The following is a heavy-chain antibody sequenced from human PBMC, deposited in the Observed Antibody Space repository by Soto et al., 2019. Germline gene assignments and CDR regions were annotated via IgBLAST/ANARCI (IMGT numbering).Heavy chain of an antibody. CDR3: AHAGGWYGRFDF. V-gene: IGHV2-5*02. D-gene: IGHD6-19*01. CDR2: IYWDDDK. Sequence: QITLKESGPTLVKSTQTLTLTCTFSGFSLSTREVGVGWIRQPPGKALEWLALIYWDDDKRYSPSLSNRLTITTDTSKHQVVLTMTNMDPVDTATYYCAHAGGWYGRFDFWGQGTLVTVSS. J-gene: IGHJ4*02. CDR1: GFSLSTREVG.